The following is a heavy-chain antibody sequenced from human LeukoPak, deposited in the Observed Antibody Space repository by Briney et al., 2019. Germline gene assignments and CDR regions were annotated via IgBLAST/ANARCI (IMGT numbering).Heavy chain of an antibody. D-gene: IGHD3-22*01. V-gene: IGHV3-23*01. CDR2: ISGSGSDGST. J-gene: IGHJ4*02. Sequence: GGTLRLSCAASGFTFSSYGMSWVRQAPGKGLEWVSGISGSGSDGSTYYADSVKGRFTISRDNSKNTLYLQMNSLRAEDTAVYYCAKYSHDSSGSYDYWGQGTLVTVSS. CDR3: AKYSHDSSGSYDY. CDR1: GFTFSSYG.